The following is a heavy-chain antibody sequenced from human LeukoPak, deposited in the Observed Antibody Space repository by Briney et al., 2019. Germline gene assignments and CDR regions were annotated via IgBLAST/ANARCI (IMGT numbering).Heavy chain of an antibody. CDR1: GFTFSSYA. CDR3: ARTYDFGIGPPGDAFDN. Sequence: SGGSLRLSCAASGFTFSSYAMSWVRQAPGKGLEWVSTIGGSGGSTHYADSVKGRFTISRDNSKNTLYLQMNSLRVEDTAVYYCARTYDFGIGPPGDAFDNWGQGTLVTVFS. D-gene: IGHD3-3*01. J-gene: IGHJ3*02. V-gene: IGHV3-23*01. CDR2: IGGSGGST.